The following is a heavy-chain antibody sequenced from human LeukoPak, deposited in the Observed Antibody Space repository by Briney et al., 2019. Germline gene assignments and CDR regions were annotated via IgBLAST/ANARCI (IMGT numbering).Heavy chain of an antibody. CDR1: GGSISSSSYY. D-gene: IGHD4-23*01. CDR3: ARCPRLRWIDY. J-gene: IGHJ4*02. Sequence: SQTLSLTCTVSGGSISSSSYYWGWIRQPPGKGLEWIGSIYYSGSTYYNPSLKSRVTISVDTSKNQFSLKLSSVTAADTAVYYCARCPRLRWIDYWGQGTLVTVSS. CDR2: IYYSGST. V-gene: IGHV4-39*07.